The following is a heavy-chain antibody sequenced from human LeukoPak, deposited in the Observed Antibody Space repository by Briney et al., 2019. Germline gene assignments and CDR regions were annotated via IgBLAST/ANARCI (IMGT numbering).Heavy chain of an antibody. D-gene: IGHD3-10*01. CDR2: IKRDGSEK. Sequence: PGGPLRLSCAASGFTFSDYWMTWVRQAPGKGLEWVANIKRDGSEKYYVDSVAGRFTITRDNAKTSLFLQMNSLRVDDTAVYYCVRPPGDWGQGSLVTVSS. CDR3: VRPPGD. V-gene: IGHV3-7*01. J-gene: IGHJ4*02. CDR1: GFTFSDYW.